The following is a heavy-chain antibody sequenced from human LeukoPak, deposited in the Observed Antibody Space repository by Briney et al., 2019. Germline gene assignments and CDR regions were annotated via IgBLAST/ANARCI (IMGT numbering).Heavy chain of an antibody. D-gene: IGHD5-12*01. V-gene: IGHV3-11*04. CDR2: ISSSSSTI. Sequence: LSLTCTVSGGSISSYYWSWIRQAPGKGLEWVSYISSSSSTIYYADSVKGRFTISRDNAKNSLYLQMNSLRAEDTAVYYCARESGYGIDYWGQGTLVTVSS. CDR3: ARESGYGIDY. CDR1: GGSISSYY. J-gene: IGHJ4*02.